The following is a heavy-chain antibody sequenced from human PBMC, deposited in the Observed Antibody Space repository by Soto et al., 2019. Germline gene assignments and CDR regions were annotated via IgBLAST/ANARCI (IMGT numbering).Heavy chain of an antibody. Sequence: QITLKESGLTLVKPTQTLTLTCTFSGFSLSTSGVGVGWIRQPPGKALEWLALIYWDDDKRYSPSLKSRLTITTDSSKNQVVLTMTNMAPVDTATYSCAHSLGVAAPFDYWGQGTLLTVSS. V-gene: IGHV2-5*02. J-gene: IGHJ4*02. CDR1: GFSLSTSGVG. D-gene: IGHD6-19*01. CDR3: AHSLGVAAPFDY. CDR2: IYWDDDK.